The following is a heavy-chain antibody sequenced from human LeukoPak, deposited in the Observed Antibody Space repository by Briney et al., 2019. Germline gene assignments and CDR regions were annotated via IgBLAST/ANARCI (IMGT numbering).Heavy chain of an antibody. V-gene: IGHV4-4*09. D-gene: IGHD2-21*02. CDR1: GGSISSYY. Sequence: SETLSLTRTVSGGSISSYYWSWIRQPPGKGLEWIGYIYTSGSTNYNPSLKSRVTISVDTSKNQFSLKLSSVTAADTAVYYCARVAYCGGDCYSIDYWGQGTLVTVSS. CDR2: IYTSGST. CDR3: ARVAYCGGDCYSIDY. J-gene: IGHJ4*02.